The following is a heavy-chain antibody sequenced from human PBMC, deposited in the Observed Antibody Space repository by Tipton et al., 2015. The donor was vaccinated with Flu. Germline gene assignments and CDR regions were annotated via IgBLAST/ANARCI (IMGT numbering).Heavy chain of an antibody. D-gene: IGHD1-26*01. CDR1: GGSISSSSYY. V-gene: IGHV4-39*07. CDR3: ARVASSAHYYHYYGMDV. CDR2: IYYSGST. J-gene: IGHJ6*02. Sequence: TLSLTCTVSGGSISSSSYYWGWIRQPPGKGLEWIGSIYYSGSTYYNPSLKSRVTISVDTSKNQFSLKLSSVTAADTAVYYCARVASSAHYYHYYGMDVWGQGTTVTVSS.